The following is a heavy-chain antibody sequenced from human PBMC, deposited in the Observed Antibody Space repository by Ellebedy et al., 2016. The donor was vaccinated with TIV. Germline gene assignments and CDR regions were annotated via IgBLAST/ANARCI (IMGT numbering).Heavy chain of an antibody. CDR1: GGSISSDNW. Sequence: SETLSLXXAVSGGSISSDNWWSWVRQPPGKGLEWIGEIYNSGTTHYNPSLKSRVTISVDTSKNQFSLKMNSVTAADTAVYYCASGDGEKPAGDVWGQGTTVTVSS. CDR2: IYNSGTT. J-gene: IGHJ6*02. D-gene: IGHD5-24*01. V-gene: IGHV4-4*02. CDR3: ASGDGEKPAGDV.